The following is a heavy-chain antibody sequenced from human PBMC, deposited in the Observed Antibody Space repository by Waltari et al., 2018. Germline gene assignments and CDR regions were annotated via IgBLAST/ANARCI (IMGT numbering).Heavy chain of an antibody. CDR3: ARDLQH. CDR1: GASIRSYY. CDR2: IYYSGST. J-gene: IGHJ1*01. Sequence: VQLQESGPGLVQPSETLSLTCTLSGASIRSYYWSWIRQPPGKGLEWIGYIYYSGSTNYNPSLKSRVTISVDTSKNQFSLKLSSVTAADTAVYYCARDLQHWGQGTLVTVSS. V-gene: IGHV4-59*01.